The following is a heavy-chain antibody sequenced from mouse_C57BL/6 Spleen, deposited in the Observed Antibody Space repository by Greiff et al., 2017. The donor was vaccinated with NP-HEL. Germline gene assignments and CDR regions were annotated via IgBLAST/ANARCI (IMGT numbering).Heavy chain of an antibody. Sequence: EVKLVESGEGLVKPGGSLKLSCAASGFTFSSYAMSWVRQTPEKRLEWVAYISSGGDYIYYADTVKGRFTISRDNARNTLYLQMSSLKSEDTAMYYCTRRAAQATCYAMDYWGQGTSVTVSS. CDR2: ISSGGDYI. CDR1: GFTFSSYA. V-gene: IGHV5-9-1*02. CDR3: TRRAAQATCYAMDY. D-gene: IGHD3-2*02. J-gene: IGHJ4*01.